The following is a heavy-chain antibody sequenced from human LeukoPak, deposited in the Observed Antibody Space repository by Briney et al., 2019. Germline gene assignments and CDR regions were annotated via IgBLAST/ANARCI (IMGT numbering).Heavy chain of an antibody. Sequence: GGSLRLSWAASGFTFSSYGMHWVRQAPGKGLEWVAVISYDGSNKYYADSVKGRFTISRDNSKNTLYLQMNSLRAEDTAVYYCAKEVSGYYFDYWGQGTLVTVSS. J-gene: IGHJ4*02. D-gene: IGHD3-22*01. CDR3: AKEVSGYYFDY. CDR1: GFTFSSYG. V-gene: IGHV3-30*18. CDR2: ISYDGSNK.